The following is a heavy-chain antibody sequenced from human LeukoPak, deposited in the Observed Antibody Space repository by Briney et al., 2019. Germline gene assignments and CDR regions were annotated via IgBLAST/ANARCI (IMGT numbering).Heavy chain of an antibody. V-gene: IGHV1-69*13. Sequence: SVKVSCKASGGTFSSYAISWVRQAPGQGLEWMGGIIPIFGTANYAQKFQGRVTITADESTGTACMELSSLRSEDTAVYYCARDHCSSTSCYLYFQHWGQGTLVTVSS. D-gene: IGHD2-2*01. J-gene: IGHJ1*01. CDR2: IIPIFGTA. CDR1: GGTFSSYA. CDR3: ARDHCSSTSCYLYFQH.